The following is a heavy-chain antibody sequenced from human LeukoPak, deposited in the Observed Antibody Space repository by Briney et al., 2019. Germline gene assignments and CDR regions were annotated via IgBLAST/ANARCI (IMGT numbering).Heavy chain of an antibody. D-gene: IGHD3-3*01. J-gene: IGHJ3*02. CDR1: GFTVSSNY. V-gene: IGHV3-66*02. CDR2: IYSGGST. Sequence: GGSLRLSCAASGFTVSSNYMSWVRQAPGKGLEWVSVIYSGGSTYYADSVKGRFTISRDNSKNTLYLQMNSLRAEDMAVYYCARALYDFWSGYYTRLAFGIWGQGTMVTVSS. CDR3: ARALYDFWSGYYTRLAFGI.